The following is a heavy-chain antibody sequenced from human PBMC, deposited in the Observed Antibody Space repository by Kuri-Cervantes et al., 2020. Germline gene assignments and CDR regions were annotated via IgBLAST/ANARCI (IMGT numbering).Heavy chain of an antibody. CDR3: ARRSMVRGVDY. V-gene: IGHV4-34*01. Sequence: ESLKISCAVYGGSFSDHLWTWIRQSPGKGLEWIGEINHSGSTNYNPSLKSRVTISVDTSKNQFSLKLSSVTAADTAVYYCARRSMVRGVDYWGQGTLVTVSS. CDR2: INHSGST. J-gene: IGHJ4*02. D-gene: IGHD3-10*01. CDR1: GGSFSDHL.